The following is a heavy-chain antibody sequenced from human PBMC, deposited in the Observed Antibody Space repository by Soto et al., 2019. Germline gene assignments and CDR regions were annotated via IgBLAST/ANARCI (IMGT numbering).Heavy chain of an antibody. Sequence: VASVKVSCKASGGSFSNHAVSWVRQAPGQGLEWMGGIIPILGAANYAQKFQARVTITADESTSTAYMELSSLRSDDTAVYYCASGYYGSGTDYNGMGVWGQGTTVTVSS. J-gene: IGHJ6*02. V-gene: IGHV1-69*13. CDR3: ASGYYGSGTDYNGMGV. CDR1: GGSFSNHA. CDR2: IIPILGAA. D-gene: IGHD3-10*01.